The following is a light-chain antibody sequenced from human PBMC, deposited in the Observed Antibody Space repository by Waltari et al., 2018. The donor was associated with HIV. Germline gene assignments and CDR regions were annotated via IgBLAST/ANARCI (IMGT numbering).Light chain of an antibody. V-gene: IGLV1-44*01. CDR2: SSN. CDR1: SSNIQRNT. J-gene: IGLJ1*01. CDR3: AAWDDSLDGYV. Sequence: QSVLTQPPSASGTPGQRVTISCSGSSSNIQRNTVNWYQQFPGTTPKVVIYSSNQRPSGVPDRFSGARSGTSASLAISGLQSEDEAHYYCAAWDDSLDGYVFGPGTEVTVL.